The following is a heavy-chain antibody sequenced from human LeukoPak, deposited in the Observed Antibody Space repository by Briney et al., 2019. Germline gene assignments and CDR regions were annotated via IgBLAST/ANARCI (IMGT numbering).Heavy chain of an antibody. Sequence: SVKVSCKTSGYTFTGYYMHWGRQAPGQGLEWMGWINPDRGDTHYGQNFQGRVTLTTDTSISTAYMEVNILRSDDTAVYYCFREYSAGDYWGQGTLVTVSS. CDR2: INPDRGDT. CDR1: GYTFTGYY. V-gene: IGHV1-2*02. D-gene: IGHD2/OR15-2a*01. CDR3: FREYSAGDY. J-gene: IGHJ4*02.